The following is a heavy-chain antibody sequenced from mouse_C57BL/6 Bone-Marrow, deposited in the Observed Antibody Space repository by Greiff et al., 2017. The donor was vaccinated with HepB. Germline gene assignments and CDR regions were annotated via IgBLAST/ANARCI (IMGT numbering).Heavy chain of an antibody. J-gene: IGHJ3*01. CDR3: ARPWDRAY. CDR1: GYTFTGYW. V-gene: IGHV1-9*01. D-gene: IGHD3-3*01. Sequence: QVQLQQSGAELMKPGASVKLSCKATGYTFTGYWIEWVKQRPGHGLEWIGEILPGSGSTNYTEKFKGKATFTADTSSNTAYMHLSSLSTEDSAIYYCARPWDRAYWGQGTLVTVSA. CDR2: ILPGSGST.